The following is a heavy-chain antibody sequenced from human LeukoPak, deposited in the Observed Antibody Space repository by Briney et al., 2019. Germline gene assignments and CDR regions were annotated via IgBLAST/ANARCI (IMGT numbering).Heavy chain of an antibody. CDR3: AKKLQFYASTDYFDY. CDR2: ISSSGSST. CDR1: GFTFSSYA. V-gene: IGHV3-23*01. D-gene: IGHD2/OR15-2a*01. Sequence: PGGSLRLSCAASGFTFSSYAMSWVRQAPGKGLEWVSGISSSGSSTYYEDSVKGRSTISRDNSKNTLYLQMNSLRAEDTPVYYCAKKLQFYASTDYFDYWGQGTLVSVSS. J-gene: IGHJ4*02.